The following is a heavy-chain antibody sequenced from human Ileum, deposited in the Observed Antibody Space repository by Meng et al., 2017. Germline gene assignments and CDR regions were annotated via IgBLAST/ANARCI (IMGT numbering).Heavy chain of an antibody. V-gene: IGHV1-2*02. D-gene: IGHD2-15*01. CDR1: GYTLTDYY. J-gene: IGHJ5*02. CDR2: IHPNSGGT. CDR3: ARHGAKGCSGGICYRNWLDP. Sequence: HVQRGPGGAGGKKPGDSVKVSCKASGYTLTDYYIHWVRQAPGQGLEWMGWIHPNSGGTTYAQKFQGRVTMARDTSISTAYMELSNLKSDDTAVYYCARHGAKGCSGGICYRNWLDPWGQGTLVTVSS.